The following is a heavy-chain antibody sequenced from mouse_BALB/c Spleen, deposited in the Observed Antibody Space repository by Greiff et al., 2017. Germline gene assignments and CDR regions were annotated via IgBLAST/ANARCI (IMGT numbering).Heavy chain of an antibody. D-gene: IGHD2-2*01. J-gene: IGHJ4*01. V-gene: IGHV4-1*02. Sequence: ESGGGLVQPGGSLKLSCAASGFDFSRYWMSWVRQAPGKGLEWIGEINPDSSTINYTPSLKDKFIISRDNAKNTLYLQMSKVRSEDTALYYCARENYGYNYAMDYWGQGTSVTVSS. CDR2: INPDSSTI. CDR1: GFDFSRYW. CDR3: ARENYGYNYAMDY.